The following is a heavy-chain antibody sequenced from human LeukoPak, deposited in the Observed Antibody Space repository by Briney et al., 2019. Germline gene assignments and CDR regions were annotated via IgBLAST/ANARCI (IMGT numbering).Heavy chain of an antibody. V-gene: IGHV4-34*01. Sequence: SETLSLTCAVYGGSFSGYYWSWIRQPPGKGLEWIGQISRRGNTNYNPSLKSRVTISVDTSKNQLSLKLSTMTAADTALYYCARHGEYYFDYWGQGTLVTVSS. CDR2: ISRRGNT. J-gene: IGHJ4*02. D-gene: IGHD3-10*01. CDR3: ARHGEYYFDY. CDR1: GGSFSGYY.